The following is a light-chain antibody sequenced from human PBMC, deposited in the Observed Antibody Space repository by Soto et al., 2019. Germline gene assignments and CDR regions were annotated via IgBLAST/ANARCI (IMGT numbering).Light chain of an antibody. CDR1: QGIRSD. CDR3: LHDYNSPQT. J-gene: IGKJ1*01. V-gene: IGKV1-6*01. Sequence: IQMTQSPSSSSASVGDRVTITCRASQGIRSDLGWYQQKPGEVPRLLIYNASTLQSGVPSRFSGSASGAVFTLTISSLQPEDSATYYCLHDYNSPQTFGQGTKVEIK. CDR2: NAS.